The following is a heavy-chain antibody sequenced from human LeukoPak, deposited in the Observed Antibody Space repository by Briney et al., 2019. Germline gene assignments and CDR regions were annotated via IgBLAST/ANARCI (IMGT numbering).Heavy chain of an antibody. CDR1: GGSFSGYY. Sequence: SETLSLTCAVYGGSFSGYYWSWIRQPPGKGLEWIGEINHSGSTNYNPSLESRATISVDTSKNQFSLKLSSVTAADTAVYYCAIGYSSFNYWGQGTLVTVSS. CDR3: AIGYSSFNY. V-gene: IGHV4-34*01. D-gene: IGHD6-19*01. J-gene: IGHJ4*02. CDR2: INHSGST.